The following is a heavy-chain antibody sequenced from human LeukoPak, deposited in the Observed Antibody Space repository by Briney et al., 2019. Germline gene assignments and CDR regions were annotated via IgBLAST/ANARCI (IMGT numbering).Heavy chain of an antibody. J-gene: IGHJ4*02. V-gene: IGHV3-30-3*01. CDR1: GFTFSSYA. CDR2: ISYVGSNK. D-gene: IGHD3-22*01. Sequence: GGSLRLSCAASGFTFSSYAMHRVRQAPGKGLEWVAVISYVGSNKYYADSVKGRFTISRDNSKNTAFLQMSGLRTEDTAVYFCAQDIPIGQVPGLGPGSWGRGTLVTVSS. CDR3: AQDIPIGQVPGLGPGS.